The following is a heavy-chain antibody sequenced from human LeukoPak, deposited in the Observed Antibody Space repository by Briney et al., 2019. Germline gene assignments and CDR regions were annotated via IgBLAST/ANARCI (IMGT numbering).Heavy chain of an antibody. D-gene: IGHD4-23*01. J-gene: IGHJ6*03. CDR1: GFTFSTYS. CDR2: ISSSSNYI. Sequence: PGGSLRLSCAASGFTFSTYSMNWVRQAPGRGLEWVSSISSSSNYIYYAASVKGRFTISRDNAKNSLFLQMNSLRADDTAVFYCARALDYGVNPCYFYMDVWGKGTTVTVSS. CDR3: ARALDYGVNPCYFYMDV. V-gene: IGHV3-21*01.